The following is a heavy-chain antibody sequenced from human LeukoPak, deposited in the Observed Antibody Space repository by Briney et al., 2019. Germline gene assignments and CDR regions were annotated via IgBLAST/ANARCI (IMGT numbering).Heavy chain of an antibody. CDR2: IYAGDSDT. D-gene: IGHD1-26*01. V-gene: IGHV5-51*01. Sequence: GESLKISCKGSGYSFTSYWIGWVRQMPGKGLEWMGIIYAGDSDTRYSPSFQGQVTISADKSISSAYLQWSSLKASDTAMYYCARFSGSYGTPGDYWGQGTLVTVSS. CDR3: ARFSGSYGTPGDY. J-gene: IGHJ4*02. CDR1: GYSFTSYW.